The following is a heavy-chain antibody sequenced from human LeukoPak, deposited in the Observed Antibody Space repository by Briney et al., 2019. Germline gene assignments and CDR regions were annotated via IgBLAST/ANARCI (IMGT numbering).Heavy chain of an antibody. V-gene: IGHV3-11*01. CDR2: ISSRGTAI. CDR3: ARDLGGSWTTFDF. CDR1: GFTFSDYY. J-gene: IGHJ5*01. Sequence: GALRLSCAASGFTFSDYYMTWIRQAPGKGLEWLSYISSRGTAIYYADSVKGRFTVSRDNARNSLYLQMSSLRADDTAVYYCARDLGGSWTTFDFWGQGTLVTVSS. D-gene: IGHD2-15*01.